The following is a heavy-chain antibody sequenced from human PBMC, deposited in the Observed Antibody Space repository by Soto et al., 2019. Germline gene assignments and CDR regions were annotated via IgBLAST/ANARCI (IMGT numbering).Heavy chain of an antibody. J-gene: IGHJ4*02. Sequence: QVQLVESGGGVVQPGRSLRLSCAASGFTFSSYGMHWVRQAPGKGLEWVAVISYDGSNKYYADSVKGRFTISRDNSKNTLYLQMNSLRAEDTAVYYCAKDRDIVVVIPHSIDYWGQGTLVTVSS. CDR3: AKDRDIVVVIPHSIDY. V-gene: IGHV3-30*18. CDR1: GFTFSSYG. D-gene: IGHD2-21*01. CDR2: ISYDGSNK.